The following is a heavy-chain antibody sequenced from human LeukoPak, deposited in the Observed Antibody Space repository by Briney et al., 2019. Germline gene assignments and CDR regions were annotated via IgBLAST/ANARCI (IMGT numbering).Heavy chain of an antibody. D-gene: IGHD6-13*01. Sequence: SETLSLTCAVYGGSFSGYYWSWIRQPPGKGLERIGEINHSGSTDYNPSLKSRVTISVDTSKNQFSLKLSSVTAADTAVYYCARRTAAAGWFDPWGQGTLVTVSS. V-gene: IGHV4-34*01. CDR3: ARRTAAAGWFDP. J-gene: IGHJ5*02. CDR2: INHSGST. CDR1: GGSFSGYY.